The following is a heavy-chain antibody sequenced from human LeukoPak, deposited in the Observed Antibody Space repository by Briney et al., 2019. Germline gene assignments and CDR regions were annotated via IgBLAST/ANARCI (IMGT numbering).Heavy chain of an antibody. CDR3: ARRGRITMVRGARGSAFDI. D-gene: IGHD3-10*01. CDR2: IYPGDSET. CDR1: GYSFTRYW. Sequence: GESLKISCKGSGYSFTRYWIGWVRQMPGKGLEWMGIIYPGDSETRYSPSFQGQVTISADKSFSTAYLQWSSLKASDTAMYYCARRGRITMVRGARGSAFDIWGQGTMVTVSS. V-gene: IGHV5-51*01. J-gene: IGHJ3*02.